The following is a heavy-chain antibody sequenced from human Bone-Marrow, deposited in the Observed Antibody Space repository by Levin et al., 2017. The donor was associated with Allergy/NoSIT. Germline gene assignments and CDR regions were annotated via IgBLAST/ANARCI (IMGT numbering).Heavy chain of an antibody. D-gene: IGHD3-10*01. J-gene: IGHJ6*02. Sequence: PGGSLRLSCTASGFDFSDYWMTWARQAPGKGLQWLANIKHDGSEKYYVDSVKGRFTISRDNGKRSLYLQMSGLTADDSAVYYCARDRFPGSPSYYYGMDVWGQGTTVTVSS. CDR2: IKHDGSEK. CDR3: ARDRFPGSPSYYYGMDV. V-gene: IGHV3-7*01. CDR1: GFDFSDYW.